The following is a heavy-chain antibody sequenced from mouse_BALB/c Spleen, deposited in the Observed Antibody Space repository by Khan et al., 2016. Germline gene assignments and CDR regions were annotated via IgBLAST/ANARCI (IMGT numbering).Heavy chain of an antibody. D-gene: IGHD1-1*01. V-gene: IGHV3-1*02. CDR1: GYSISSGYS. Sequence: EVQLQESGPDLVKPSQSLSLTCTVTGYSISSGYSWHWIRQFPGNKLEWMAYIHYSGSTNYNPSLKSRISITRDTSKNQFFLQLISVTTEDTATYYCTIGDYYGSGYWGQGTTLTVSS. J-gene: IGHJ2*01. CDR2: IHYSGST. CDR3: TIGDYYGSGY.